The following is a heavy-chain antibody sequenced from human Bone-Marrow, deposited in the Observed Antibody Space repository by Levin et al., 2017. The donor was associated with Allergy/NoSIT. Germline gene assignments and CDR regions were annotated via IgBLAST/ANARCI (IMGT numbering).Heavy chain of an antibody. CDR3: ATANRAGSPDY. D-gene: IGHD6-19*01. J-gene: IGHJ4*02. CDR2: ISASSSYM. CDR1: GFTFSSYS. Sequence: PSQTLSLTCAASGFTFSSYSMNWVRQAPGKGLEWVSSISASSSYMYYADSVKGRFTISRDNAKNSMDLEMNSLTPDDTAVYYCATANRAGSPDYWGQGILVIVSS. V-gene: IGHV3-21*01.